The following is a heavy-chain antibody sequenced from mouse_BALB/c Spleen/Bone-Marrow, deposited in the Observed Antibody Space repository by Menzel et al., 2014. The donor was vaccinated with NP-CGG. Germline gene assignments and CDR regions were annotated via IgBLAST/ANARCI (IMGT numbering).Heavy chain of an antibody. CDR3: TREAYYDYDYFDY. Sequence: QVQLKQSGAELVKPGASVKLSCKASGYTFTSYYMYWVKQRPGQGLEWIGGINPSNGGTSFNEKFKSKATLTVDKSSSTAYMQLSSLTSEDSAVYYCTREAYYDYDYFDYWGQGTTLTVSS. J-gene: IGHJ2*01. CDR1: GYTFTSYY. V-gene: IGHV1S81*02. D-gene: IGHD2-4*01. CDR2: INPSNGGT.